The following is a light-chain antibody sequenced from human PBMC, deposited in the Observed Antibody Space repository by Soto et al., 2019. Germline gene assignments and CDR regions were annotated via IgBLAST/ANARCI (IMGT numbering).Light chain of an antibody. CDR2: KAS. Sequence: DIQMTQSPSTLSASVGDRVTITCRASQSISTWLAWYQQKPGKAPKLLIYKASSLESGVPSRFGGSGSGTEFTLSISSLQPDDFATYYCQQYINRWTFGQGTKVEIK. CDR1: QSISTW. CDR3: QQYINRWT. J-gene: IGKJ1*01. V-gene: IGKV1-5*03.